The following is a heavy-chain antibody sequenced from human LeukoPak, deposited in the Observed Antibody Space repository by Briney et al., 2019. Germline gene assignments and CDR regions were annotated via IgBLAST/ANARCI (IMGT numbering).Heavy chain of an antibody. CDR3: AIYCSSTSCYKIGDY. D-gene: IGHD2-2*02. V-gene: IGHV1-2*02. CDR1: GYTFIGYY. Sequence: ASVKVSCKASGYTFIGYYMHWVRQAPGQGLEWMGWINPNSGGTNYAQKFQGRVTMTRDTSISTAYMELSRLRSDDTAVYYGAIYCSSTSCYKIGDYWGQGTLVTVSS. J-gene: IGHJ4*02. CDR2: INPNSGGT.